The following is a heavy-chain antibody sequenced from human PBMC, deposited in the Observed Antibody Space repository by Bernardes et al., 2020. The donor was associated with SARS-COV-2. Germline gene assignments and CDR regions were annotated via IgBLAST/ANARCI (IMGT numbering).Heavy chain of an antibody. D-gene: IGHD2-21*02. CDR2: ISGTGDIT. J-gene: IGHJ4*02. V-gene: IGHV3-23*01. Sequence: GGSLRLSCAASGSSVGEYAMSWVRQAPGKGLEWVSGISGTGDITNYADSVKGRFTISRDTSKNTVYLQMNTLRAGDTAIYYCAKDYCDSDCDFFDHWGQGILVTVSS. CDR3: AKDYCDSDCDFFDH. CDR1: GSSVGEYA.